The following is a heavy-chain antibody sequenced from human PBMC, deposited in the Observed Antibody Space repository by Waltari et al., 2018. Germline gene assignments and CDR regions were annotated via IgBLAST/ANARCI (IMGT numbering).Heavy chain of an antibody. J-gene: IGHJ4*02. V-gene: IGHV4-34*01. CDR2: INHSGST. Sequence: QVQLQQWGAGLLKPSETLSLTCAAYGGSFSGYYLGSTRQPTGKRLEWRGEINHSGSTNYNPSLKSRVTISVDTSKNQFSLKLNSVTAADAAVYYCARGASYGGNSSFDYWGQGTLVTVSS. D-gene: IGHD2-21*02. CDR3: ARGASYGGNSSFDY. CDR1: GGSFSGYY.